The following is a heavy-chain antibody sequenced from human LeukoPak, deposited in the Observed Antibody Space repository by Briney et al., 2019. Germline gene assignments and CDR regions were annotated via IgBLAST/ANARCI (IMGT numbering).Heavy chain of an antibody. Sequence: GRSLRLSCAASGFTFSTYGMHWVRQAPGKGLEWVAVISYDGSSQYYADSVKGRFTISSDNSKNTLYLQMNSLRVEDTAVYFCARELVVGVAEYFQNWGLGTLVTVSS. CDR1: GFTFSTYG. CDR3: ARELVVGVAEYFQN. CDR2: ISYDGSSQ. D-gene: IGHD1-26*01. V-gene: IGHV3-30*03. J-gene: IGHJ1*01.